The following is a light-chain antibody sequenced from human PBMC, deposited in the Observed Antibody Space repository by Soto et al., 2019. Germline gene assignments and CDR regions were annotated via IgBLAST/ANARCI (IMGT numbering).Light chain of an antibody. Sequence: QSVVTQPPSVSGAPGQRVTISCTGSSSNIGAGYDVHWYQQLPGTAPKLLLYGNTNRPSGVPDRFSGSKSGSSASLAISGLQAEDEADYYSQSYDNSLSASVFGGGTKLTVL. J-gene: IGLJ3*02. CDR1: SSNIGAGYD. CDR3: QSYDNSLSASV. V-gene: IGLV1-40*01. CDR2: GNT.